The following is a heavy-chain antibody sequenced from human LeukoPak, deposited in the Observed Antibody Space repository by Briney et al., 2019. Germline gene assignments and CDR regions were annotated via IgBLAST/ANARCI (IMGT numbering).Heavy chain of an antibody. CDR1: GFTFSSYA. CDR3: AKSVGSGSYYNNDC. D-gene: IGHD3-10*01. Sequence: GGSLRLSCAASGFTFSSYAMTWVRQAPGQGLEWVSGMTSGGVTYYADSVKSRFTISRDNSKITLYVQMISLRAEDTAVYYCAKSVGSGSYYNNDCWGQGTLVTVSS. J-gene: IGHJ4*02. CDR2: MTSGGVT. V-gene: IGHV3-23*01.